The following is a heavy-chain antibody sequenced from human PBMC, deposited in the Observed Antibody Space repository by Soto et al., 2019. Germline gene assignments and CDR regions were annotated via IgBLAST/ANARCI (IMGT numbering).Heavy chain of an antibody. J-gene: IGHJ4*02. CDR2: IYYSGST. CDR1: GGSISSYS. CDR3: ARLAAYNDSSGYYQTLDY. V-gene: IGHV4-59*01. Sequence: PSETLSLTCTVSGGSISSYSWSWIRQPPGKGLEWIGYIYYSGSTYYNPSLKSRVTISVDTSRNQFSLKLSSVTAADTAVYYCARLAAYNDSSGYYQTLDYWGPGTLVIVSS. D-gene: IGHD3-22*01.